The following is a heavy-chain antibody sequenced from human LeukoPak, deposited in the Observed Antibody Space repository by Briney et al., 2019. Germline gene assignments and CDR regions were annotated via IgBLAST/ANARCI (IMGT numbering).Heavy chain of an antibody. CDR3: ARGLDIGVVPAAIYDAFDS. J-gene: IGHJ3*02. D-gene: IGHD2-2*02. CDR1: GGTFSSYA. CDR2: IIPIIGTA. Sequence: GASVKVSCKASGGTFSSYAISWVRQAPGQGLEWMGGIIPIIGTANYAQKFQGRVTITTDESTSTAYMELSSLRSEDTAVYYCARGLDIGVVPAAIYDAFDSWGQGRIVTVSS. V-gene: IGHV1-69*05.